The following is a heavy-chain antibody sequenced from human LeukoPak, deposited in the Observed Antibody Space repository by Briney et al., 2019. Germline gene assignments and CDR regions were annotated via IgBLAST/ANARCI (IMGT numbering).Heavy chain of an antibody. CDR1: GFTFSSYA. J-gene: IGHJ4*02. V-gene: IGHV3-23*01. CDR3: AKEGRADSGWYYFDY. CDR2: ISGSDGST. D-gene: IGHD6-19*01. Sequence: GGSLRLSCAASGFTFSSYAMSWVRQAPGKGLEWVSAISGSDGSTYYADSVKGRFTISRDNSKNTLYLQMNSLRAEDTAVYYCAKEGRADSGWYYFDYWGQGTLVTVSS.